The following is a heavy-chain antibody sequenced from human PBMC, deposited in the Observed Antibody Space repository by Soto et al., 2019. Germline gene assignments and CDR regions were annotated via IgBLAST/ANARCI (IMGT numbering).Heavy chain of an antibody. Sequence: EVQLVQSGAEVKKPGESLKISCKGSGYSFTSYWIGWVRQMPGKGLEWMGIIYPGDSDTRYSPSFQGQVTISADKSISTAYLQWSSLKASDTAMYYCVIIQQLVPYYYGMDVWGQGTTVTVSS. V-gene: IGHV5-51*01. D-gene: IGHD6-13*01. CDR1: GYSFTSYW. CDR3: VIIQQLVPYYYGMDV. J-gene: IGHJ6*02. CDR2: IYPGDSDT.